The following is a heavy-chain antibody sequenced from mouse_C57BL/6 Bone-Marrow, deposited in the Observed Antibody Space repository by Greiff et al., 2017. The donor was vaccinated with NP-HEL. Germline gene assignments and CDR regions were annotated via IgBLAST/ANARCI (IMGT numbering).Heavy chain of an antibody. CDR3: ARDRGITTDWYFDV. J-gene: IGHJ1*03. CDR2: INYDGSST. D-gene: IGHD1-1*01. V-gene: IGHV5-16*01. Sequence: EVQLQQSEGGLVQPGSSMKLSCTASGFTFSDYYMAWVRQVPEKGLEWVANINYDGSSTYYLDSLKSRFIISRDNAKNILYLQMSSLKSEDTATYYCARDRGITTDWYFDVWGTGTTVTVSS. CDR1: GFTFSDYY.